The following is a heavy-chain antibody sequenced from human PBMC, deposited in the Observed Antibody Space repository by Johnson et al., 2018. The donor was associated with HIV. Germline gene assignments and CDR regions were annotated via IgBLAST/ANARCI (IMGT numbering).Heavy chain of an antibody. V-gene: IGHV3-30*02. J-gene: IGHJ3*02. CDR2: IRYDGSNK. Sequence: QMQLVESGGGLVQPGGSLRLSCAASRFTFSSYGMHWVRQAPGKGLEWVAFIRYDGSNKYYADSVKGRFTISRDNSKNTLYLQMNSLRAEDTAVYYCAKSTWELRHLDAFDIWGQGTMVTVSS. CDR1: RFTFSSYG. D-gene: IGHD1-26*01. CDR3: AKSTWELRHLDAFDI.